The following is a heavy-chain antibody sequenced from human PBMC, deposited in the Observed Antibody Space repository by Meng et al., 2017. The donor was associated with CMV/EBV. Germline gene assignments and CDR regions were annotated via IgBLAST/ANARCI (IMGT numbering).Heavy chain of an antibody. Sequence: SVSGGSVSSGSYYWSWTRQSAGKGLEWIGYIYYSESTNYNPSLKSRVTISVDTSKNQFSLKLSSVTAADTAVYYCARINTAMAHFDYWGQGTLVTVSS. CDR3: ARINTAMAHFDY. J-gene: IGHJ4*02. V-gene: IGHV4-61*01. CDR2: IYYSEST. CDR1: GGSVSSGSYY. D-gene: IGHD5-18*01.